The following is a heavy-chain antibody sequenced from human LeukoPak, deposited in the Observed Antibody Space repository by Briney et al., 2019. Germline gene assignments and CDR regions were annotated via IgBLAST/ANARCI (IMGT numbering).Heavy chain of an antibody. V-gene: IGHV4-59*01. D-gene: IGHD3-10*01. CDR2: IYYSGST. J-gene: IGHJ3*02. CDR3: ERVDGITRVRGVIITHAFDI. CDR1: GGSISSYY. Sequence: SETLSLTCAVSGGSISSYYRSWIRQPPGKGLEWSGYIYYSGSTNYNPDLKSRVTISVDTSKNQFSLKLSSMTAEDTAVYYCERVDGITRVRGVIITHAFDIWGQGTMVTVSS.